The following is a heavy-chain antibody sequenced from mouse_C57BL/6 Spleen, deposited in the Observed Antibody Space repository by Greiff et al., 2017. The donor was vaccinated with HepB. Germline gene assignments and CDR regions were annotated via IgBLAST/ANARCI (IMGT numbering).Heavy chain of an antibody. CDR1: GYTFTSYG. Sequence: QVHVKQSGAELARPGASVKLSCKASGYTFTSYGISWVKQRTGQGLEWIGEIYPRSGNTYYNEKFKGKATLTADKSSSTAYMELRSLTSEDSAVYFCARGLGQGYAMDYWGQGTSVTVSS. CDR2: IYPRSGNT. D-gene: IGHD4-1*01. CDR3: ARGLGQGYAMDY. V-gene: IGHV1-81*01. J-gene: IGHJ4*01.